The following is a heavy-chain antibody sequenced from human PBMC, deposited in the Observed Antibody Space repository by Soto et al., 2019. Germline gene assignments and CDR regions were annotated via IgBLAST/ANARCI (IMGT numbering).Heavy chain of an antibody. J-gene: IGHJ4*02. CDR3: ASERLISGLFDY. CDR2: IYYSGST. CDR1: GGSISSGDYY. V-gene: IGHV4-30-4*01. D-gene: IGHD2-15*01. Sequence: SETLSLTCTVSGGSISSGDYYWSWIRQPPGKGLEWIGYIYYSGSTYYNPSLKSRVTISVDTSKNQFSLKLSSVTAADTAVYYCASERLISGLFDYWGQGTLVTVSS.